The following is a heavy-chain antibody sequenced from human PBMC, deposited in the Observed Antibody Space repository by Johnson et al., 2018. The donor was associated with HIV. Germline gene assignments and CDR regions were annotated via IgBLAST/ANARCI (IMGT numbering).Heavy chain of an antibody. J-gene: IGHJ3*02. CDR3: ALGGSWYAFDI. CDR2: ISWNSHIV. CDR1: GVKLDDYA. Sequence: VQLVESRGGLVQPGRSLRLSCVAPGVKLDDYAMHWVRQPPGQGLEWVAGISWNSHIVDSADSVTGRFTISRDNSKNTLYLQMNSLRAEDTAVYYCALGGSWYAFDIWGQGTMVTVSS. V-gene: IGHV3-9*01. D-gene: IGHD2-15*01.